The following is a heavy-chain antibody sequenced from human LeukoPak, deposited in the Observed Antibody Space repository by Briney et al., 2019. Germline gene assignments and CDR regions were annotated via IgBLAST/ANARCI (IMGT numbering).Heavy chain of an antibody. CDR1: GYTFTDYY. D-gene: IGHD3-22*01. CDR2: INPNSGGT. CDR3: ARTYSGYYDSSGYPLRY. V-gene: IGHV1-2*06. Sequence: ASVKVSCKASGYTFTDYYIHWVRQAPGQGLEWMGRINPNSGGTNYAQKFQGRVTMTRDTSISTAYMELSRLRSDDTAVYYCARTYSGYYDSSGYPLRYWGQGTLVTVSS. J-gene: IGHJ4*02.